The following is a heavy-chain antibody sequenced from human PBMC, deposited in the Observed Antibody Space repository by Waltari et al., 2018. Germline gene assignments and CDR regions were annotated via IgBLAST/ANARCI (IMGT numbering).Heavy chain of an antibody. D-gene: IGHD2-15*01. Sequence: EALLAESGGGSVQPGGSLRLSCAVSAFNVRDNYVSWVRQPPGQGLEWVSIIYSGGSTSYADSVRARFTISRDISKNTVFLQMNSLRAEDTAVYYCASHYCSRGTCHFDSWGQGTLVKVSS. J-gene: IGHJ4*02. CDR1: AFNVRDNY. V-gene: IGHV3-66*04. CDR2: IYSGGST. CDR3: ASHYCSRGTCHFDS.